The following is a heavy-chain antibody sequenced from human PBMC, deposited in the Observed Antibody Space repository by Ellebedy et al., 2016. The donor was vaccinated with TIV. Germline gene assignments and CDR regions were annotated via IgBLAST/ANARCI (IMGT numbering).Heavy chain of an antibody. V-gene: IGHV3-7*03. CDR1: GFTFTTYW. D-gene: IGHD5-12*01. J-gene: IGHJ4*02. Sequence: PGGSLRLSCAASGFTFTTYWMSWVRQAPGKGLEWVANMNQVGSEQYYVDSVKGRFTISRDNAQNSLYLHMNNLRAEDTAVYYCARDPNSPGDTGYGDYWGQGVVVTVST. CDR3: ARDPNSPGDTGYGDY. CDR2: MNQVGSEQ.